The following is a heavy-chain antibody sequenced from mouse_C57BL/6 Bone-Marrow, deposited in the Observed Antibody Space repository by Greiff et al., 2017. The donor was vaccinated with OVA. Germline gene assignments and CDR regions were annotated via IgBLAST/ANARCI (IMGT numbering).Heavy chain of an antibody. CDR1: GFSLTSYG. Sequence: QVQLQQSGPGLVQPSQSLSITCTVSGFSLTSYGVHWVRQSPGKGLEWLGVIWSGGSTDYNAAFISRLSISKDNSQSQVFFKMNSLQADDTAIYYCARGVPPFAYWGQGTLVTVSA. CDR2: IWSGGST. D-gene: IGHD2-14*01. CDR3: ARGVPPFAY. V-gene: IGHV2-2*01. J-gene: IGHJ3*01.